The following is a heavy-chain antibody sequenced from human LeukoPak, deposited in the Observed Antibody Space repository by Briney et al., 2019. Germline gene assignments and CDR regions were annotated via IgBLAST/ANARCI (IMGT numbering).Heavy chain of an antibody. CDR2: IYPGDCDT. Sequence: AESLKISCRGSGYSFTSYWNGCVRQMPGEGLVWMGIIYPGDCDTRYSPSFQGQVTISADKSISTAYLQWSSLKASDTAMYYCARRRYPGIAAAVRNWFDPWGQGTLVTVSS. J-gene: IGHJ5*02. D-gene: IGHD6-13*01. CDR3: ARRRYPGIAAAVRNWFDP. V-gene: IGHV5-51*01. CDR1: GYSFTSYW.